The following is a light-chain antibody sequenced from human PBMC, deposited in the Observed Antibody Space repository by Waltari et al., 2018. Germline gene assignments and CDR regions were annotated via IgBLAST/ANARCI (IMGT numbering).Light chain of an antibody. CDR1: QSLLHTDEKTH. CDR2: EVS. J-gene: IGKJ4*01. CDR3: MQSLERPIT. Sequence: DIMITQSPLSLSVTPGQPASISCKSSQSLLHTDEKTHLYWYLQKPGQPPQLLIYEVSKRFSGVPDRFSGSGSGTDFTLKISRVEAEDVGLYYCMQSLERPITFGGGTKVDIK. V-gene: IGKV2D-29*01.